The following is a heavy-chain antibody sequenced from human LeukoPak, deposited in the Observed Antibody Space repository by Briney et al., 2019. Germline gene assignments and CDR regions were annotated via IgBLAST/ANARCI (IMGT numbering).Heavy chain of an antibody. D-gene: IGHD6-6*01. CDR3: ARGGAARPWC. CDR1: GLTLSNYG. J-gene: IGHJ4*02. CDR2: ISSSSNAI. Sequence: GGPLCHSCAVSGLTLSNYGMNWLRQAPGKGLEWVSYISSSSNAINYADSVKGRFTISRDNGKNSLYLQMNSLRVEDTAVYYCARGGAARPWCWGKGTLVTVSS. V-gene: IGHV3-48*01.